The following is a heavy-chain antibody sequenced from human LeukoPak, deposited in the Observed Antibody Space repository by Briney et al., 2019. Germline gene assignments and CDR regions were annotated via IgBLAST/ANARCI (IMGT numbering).Heavy chain of an antibody. CDR3: ARAAASFGYDFWSGYYPTYTSPFDY. J-gene: IGHJ4*02. CDR2: MNPNSGNT. Sequence: ASVKVSCKASGYTFTSYDINWVRQATGQGLEWMGWMNPNSGNTGYAQKFQGRVTMTRNTSISTAYMELSSLRSEDTAVYYCARAAASFGYDFWSGYYPTYTSPFDYWGQGTLVTVSS. V-gene: IGHV1-8*01. D-gene: IGHD3-3*01. CDR1: GYTFTSYD.